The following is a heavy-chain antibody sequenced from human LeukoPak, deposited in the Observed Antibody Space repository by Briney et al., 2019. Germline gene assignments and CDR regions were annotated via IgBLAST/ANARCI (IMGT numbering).Heavy chain of an antibody. V-gene: IGHV3-21*01. CDR2: ISTSSSYI. CDR3: AKPSGSGVDY. J-gene: IGHJ4*02. CDR1: GFTLSRYS. Sequence: PGGSLRLSCAASGFTLSRYSMNWVRQAPGKGLEWVSSISTSSSYIYYADSVKGRFTISRDNAKNSLYLQMNSLRAEDTAVYYCAKPSGSGVDYWGQGTRITVSS. D-gene: IGHD1-26*01.